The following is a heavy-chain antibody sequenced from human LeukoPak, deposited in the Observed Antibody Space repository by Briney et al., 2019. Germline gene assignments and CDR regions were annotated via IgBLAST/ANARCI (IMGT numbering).Heavy chain of an antibody. CDR3: ARGHSPSEGFGELSSYNWFDP. CDR1: GGSISSYY. Sequence: IPSETLSLTCTVSGGSISSYYWSWIRQPPGKGLEWIGEINHSGSTNYNPSLKSRVTISVDTSKNQFSLKLSSVTAADTAVYYCARGHSPSEGFGELSSYNWFDPWGQGTLVTVSS. V-gene: IGHV4-34*01. CDR2: INHSGST. D-gene: IGHD3-10*01. J-gene: IGHJ5*02.